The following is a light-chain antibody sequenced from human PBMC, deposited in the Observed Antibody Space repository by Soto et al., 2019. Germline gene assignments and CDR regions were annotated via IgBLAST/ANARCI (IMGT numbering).Light chain of an antibody. V-gene: IGKV1-5*03. J-gene: IGKJ4*01. Sequence: DIQMTQSPSTLSASLGDSVTITCRASQSVSNWLAWFQQKPGKAPKLLIYKASTLQSGVPSRFSGTRSGTEFTLNISSLQPDDFATYHCPQYNSYPLTFGGGTKG. CDR3: PQYNSYPLT. CDR1: QSVSNW. CDR2: KAS.